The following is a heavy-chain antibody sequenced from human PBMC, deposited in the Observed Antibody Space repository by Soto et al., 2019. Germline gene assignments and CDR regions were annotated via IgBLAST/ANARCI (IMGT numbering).Heavy chain of an antibody. CDR1: AFTFTSYI. J-gene: IGHJ6*02. V-gene: IGHV3-53*01. D-gene: IGHD3-9*01. CDR2: IYIAGTP. CDR3: ARSTHYDSLTGSYYYYAMDV. Sequence: PGVCLRLSCVASAFTFTSYIIHWVRQATAKPLEWVSVIYIAGTPYYADSVKGRFTISRENSNNTLYLHMNNLRADDPAVYYCARSTHYDSLTGSYYYYAMDVWDQGTTVNVSS.